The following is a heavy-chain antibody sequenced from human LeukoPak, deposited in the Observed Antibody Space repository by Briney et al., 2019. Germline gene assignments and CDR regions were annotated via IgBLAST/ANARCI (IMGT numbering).Heavy chain of an antibody. CDR2: ISSSGSTI. J-gene: IGHJ4*02. V-gene: IGHV3-48*03. D-gene: IGHD5-24*01. CDR1: GFTLSSYE. Sequence: PGGSLRLSCAASGFTLSSYEMSWVRQAPGQGLEWVSYISSSGSTIYYADSVKGRFTISRDNAKNSLYLQMNSLRAEDTAVYYCVRDRDDMATIDYWGQGTLVTVSS. CDR3: VRDRDDMATIDY.